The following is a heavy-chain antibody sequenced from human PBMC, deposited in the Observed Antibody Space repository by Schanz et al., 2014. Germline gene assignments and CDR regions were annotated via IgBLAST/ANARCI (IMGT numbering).Heavy chain of an antibody. CDR1: GGSVSNNRYS. V-gene: IGHV4-39*01. CDR2: LHYSGTT. CDR3: ARHWRRDYFDY. Sequence: QVQLQESGPGLVKPSETLSLTCTVSGGSVSNNRYSWNWVRLPPGKGLEWIATLHYSGTTYYNPSLKSRVPIPVDTPKTQFSRKRTSGTAADTAVYYCARHWRRDYFDYWGRGTLVTVSS. D-gene: IGHD3-3*01. J-gene: IGHJ4*02.